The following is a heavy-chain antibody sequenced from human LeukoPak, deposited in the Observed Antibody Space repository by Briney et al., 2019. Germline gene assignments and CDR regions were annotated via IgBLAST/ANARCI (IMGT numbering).Heavy chain of an antibody. CDR1: GGSISSYY. V-gene: IGHV4-59*01. D-gene: IGHD2-21*01. CDR2: IYYSGST. J-gene: IGHJ4*02. CDR3: ATLTWGGGESPYFDY. Sequence: PSETLSLTCTVSGGSISSYYWSWIRQPPGKGLEWIGYIYYSGSTNYNPSLKSRVTISVDTSKNQFSLKLSSVTAADTAVYYCATLTWGGGESPYFDYWGQGTLVTVSS.